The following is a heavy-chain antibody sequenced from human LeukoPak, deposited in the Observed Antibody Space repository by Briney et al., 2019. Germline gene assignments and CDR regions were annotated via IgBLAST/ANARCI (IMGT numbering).Heavy chain of an antibody. CDR3: AKDYSSGWYGAHAFDI. D-gene: IGHD6-19*01. CDR2: IRYDGSNK. Sequence: PGGSLRLSCAASGFTFSSYGMHWVRQAPGKGLEWVAFIRYDGSNKYYADSVKGRFTISRDNSKNTLYLQMNSLRAEDTAVYYCAKDYSSGWYGAHAFDIWGQGTMVTVSS. CDR1: GFTFSSYG. J-gene: IGHJ3*02. V-gene: IGHV3-30*02.